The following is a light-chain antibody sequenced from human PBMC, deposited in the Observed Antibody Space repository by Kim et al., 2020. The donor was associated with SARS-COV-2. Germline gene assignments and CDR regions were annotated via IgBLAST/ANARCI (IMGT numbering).Light chain of an antibody. CDR2: GNG. CDR3: QSYDSSLSGSV. Sequence: QSVLTQPPSVSGAPGQRVTISCTGNSSNIGAGYDVHWYQQLPTTAPKLLVYGNGNRPSGVPDRFSVSKSGTSASLAITGLQAEDEADYYCQSYDSSLSGSVFGGGTKLTVL. J-gene: IGLJ3*02. CDR1: SSNIGAGYD. V-gene: IGLV1-40*01.